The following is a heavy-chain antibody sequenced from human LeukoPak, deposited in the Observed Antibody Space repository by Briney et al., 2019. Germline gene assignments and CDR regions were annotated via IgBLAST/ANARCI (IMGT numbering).Heavy chain of an antibody. J-gene: IGHJ2*01. CDR3: ARDAGVDGDYYWYFDL. CDR2: LYSGGNT. Sequence: GGSLRLSCAASGFTVNSHYMSWVRQAPGEGLEWVSVLYSGGNTRYADSVEGRFTISRDNSKNTLYLQMNSLRAEDTAIYYCARDAGVDGDYYWYFDLWGRGTLVTVSS. V-gene: IGHV3-53*01. D-gene: IGHD4-17*01. CDR1: GFTVNSHY.